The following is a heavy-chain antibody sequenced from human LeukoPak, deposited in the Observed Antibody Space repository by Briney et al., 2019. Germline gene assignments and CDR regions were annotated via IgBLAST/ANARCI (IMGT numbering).Heavy chain of an antibody. CDR2: IYYSGST. V-gene: IGHV4-59*12. Sequence: PSETLSLTCTVSGGSISSYYWSWIRQPPGKGLEWIGYIYYSGSTNYNPSLKSRVTISVDTSKNQFSLKLSSVTAADTAVYYCARDPSPPYYDFWSGSSDYYYMDVWGKGTTVTVSS. CDR3: ARDPSPPYYDFWSGSSDYYYMDV. D-gene: IGHD3-3*01. CDR1: GGSISSYY. J-gene: IGHJ6*03.